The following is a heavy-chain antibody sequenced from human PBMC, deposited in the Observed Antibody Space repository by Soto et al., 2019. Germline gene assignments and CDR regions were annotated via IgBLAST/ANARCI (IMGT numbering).Heavy chain of an antibody. Sequence: QVHLVESGGGVVQPGGSPRLSCAASGFTFSNFAAHWVRQSPGKGLEWVAFMSFDGKNEDYADSLRGRFTISRDNSKNTLYLQMNSLRPEDTAMYYCSVAQNGYWGQGTLVTVS. CDR3: SVAQNGY. CDR1: GFTFSNFA. D-gene: IGHD6-19*01. J-gene: IGHJ4*02. CDR2: MSFDGKNE. V-gene: IGHV3-30*03.